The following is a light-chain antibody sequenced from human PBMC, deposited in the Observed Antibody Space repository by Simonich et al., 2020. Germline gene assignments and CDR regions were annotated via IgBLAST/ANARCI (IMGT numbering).Light chain of an antibody. Sequence: DIQMTQSPSTRSASVGDRVTITCRASQSISSWLDWYQQKPGKAPKLLIYKASSLESGVPSRCSGSGSGTEFTLTISSLQPDDFATYYCLQDYNYPWTFGQGTKVEIK. CDR3: LQDYNYPWT. J-gene: IGKJ1*01. V-gene: IGKV1-5*03. CDR2: KAS. CDR1: QSISSW.